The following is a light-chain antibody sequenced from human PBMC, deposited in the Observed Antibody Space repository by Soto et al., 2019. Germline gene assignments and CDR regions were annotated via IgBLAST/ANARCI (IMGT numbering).Light chain of an antibody. CDR1: QSVGNSY. V-gene: IGKV3-20*01. CDR3: HQYANAPLT. CDR2: HAS. Sequence: EIVVTQSPGTLSLSPGERATLSCRASQSVGNSYLAWYQQKPGQPPRLLIYHASIRATGTPDRFSGSGSGTDFTLTISRLEPEDFAVYYCHQYANAPLTFGGGNKVAIK. J-gene: IGKJ4*01.